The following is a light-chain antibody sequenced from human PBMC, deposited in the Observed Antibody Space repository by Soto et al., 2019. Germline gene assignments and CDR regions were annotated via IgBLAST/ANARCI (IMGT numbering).Light chain of an antibody. V-gene: IGLV2-14*01. Sequence: ALTQPASVSGSPGQSITISCTGTSSDVGGHNSVAWYQHNPGKAPKLMIYDVSNRPSGVSSRFSGSKSGNTASLSISGLQAEDEADYYCSSYTSSSTLVFGTGTKLTVL. CDR1: SSDVGGHNS. CDR3: SSYTSSSTLV. CDR2: DVS. J-gene: IGLJ1*01.